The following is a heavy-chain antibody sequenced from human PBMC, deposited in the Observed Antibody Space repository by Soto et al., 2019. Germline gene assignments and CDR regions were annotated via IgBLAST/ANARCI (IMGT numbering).Heavy chain of an antibody. CDR1: GYTFTNYY. CDR3: AIVYYYDSSGRMDV. Sequence: ASVKVSCKASGYTFTNYYMHWVRQAPGQGLEWLGIINPSGDKTTYAQKFEGTVTMTSDTSTNTVYMELSSLRSEDTAVYYCAIVYYYDSSGRMDVWGQGTTVTVSS. CDR2: INPSGDKT. V-gene: IGHV1-46*01. J-gene: IGHJ6*02. D-gene: IGHD3-22*01.